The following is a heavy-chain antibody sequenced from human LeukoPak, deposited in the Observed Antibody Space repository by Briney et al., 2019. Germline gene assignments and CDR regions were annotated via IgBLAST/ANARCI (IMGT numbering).Heavy chain of an antibody. CDR2: ISGSGSST. CDR3: AKGVAVASPYYFDY. J-gene: IGHJ4*02. Sequence: GGSLRLSCAASGFTISSYAMSWVRQAPGKGLEWVSPISGSGSSTYYADSVKGQFTISRDNSKNTLYLQMNSLRAEDTAVYYCAKGVAVASPYYFDYWGQGTLVTVSS. V-gene: IGHV3-23*01. D-gene: IGHD6-19*01. CDR1: GFTISSYA.